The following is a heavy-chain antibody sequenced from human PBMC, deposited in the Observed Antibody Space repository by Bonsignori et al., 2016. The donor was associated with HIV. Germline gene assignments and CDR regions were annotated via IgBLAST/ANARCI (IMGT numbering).Heavy chain of an antibody. CDR2: IRYDGSNK. CDR3: AKDRYYDNAAYYPWV. V-gene: IGHV3-30*02. J-gene: IGHJ4*02. Sequence: GESLKISCAASGFTFSSFGMHWVRQAPGKGLEWVAFIRYDGSNKYYADSVKGRFTISRDNSKNTLYLQMNSLRAEDTAVYYCAKDRYYDNAAYYPWVWGQGTLVTVSS. CDR1: GFTFSSFG. D-gene: IGHD3-22*01.